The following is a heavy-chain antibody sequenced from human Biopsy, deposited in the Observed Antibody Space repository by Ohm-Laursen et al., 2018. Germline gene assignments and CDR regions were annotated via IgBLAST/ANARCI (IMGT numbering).Heavy chain of an antibody. CDR3: ATKLTGYFHH. V-gene: IGHV1-69*06. Sequence: VKASCKAPGGTFSNYGVNWVRQAPGQGLEWLGGNIPILGTGNYAQKFQDRVTVVADTSTSTATMELRSLRSDDTAVYYCATKLTGYFHHWGQGTLVIVSS. CDR2: NIPILGTG. CDR1: GGTFSNYG. J-gene: IGHJ1*01. D-gene: IGHD3-9*01.